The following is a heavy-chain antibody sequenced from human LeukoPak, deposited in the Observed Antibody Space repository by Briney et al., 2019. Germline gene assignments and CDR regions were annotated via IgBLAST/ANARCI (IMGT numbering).Heavy chain of an antibody. Sequence: PGASLRLSCAASGFTFSSYAMSWVRQAPGKGLEWVSAISGSGGSTYYADSVKGRFTISRDNAKNSLYLQMNSLRAEDTAVYYCASVSSSWYGDYYYYMDVWGKGTTVTVSS. CDR1: GFTFSSYA. CDR3: ASVSSSWYGDYYYYMDV. CDR2: ISGSGGST. J-gene: IGHJ6*03. D-gene: IGHD6-13*01. V-gene: IGHV3-23*01.